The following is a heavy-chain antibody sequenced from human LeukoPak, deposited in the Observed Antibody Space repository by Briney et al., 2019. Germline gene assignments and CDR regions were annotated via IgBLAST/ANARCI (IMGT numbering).Heavy chain of an antibody. CDR3: ARTLYGSGTNWFDP. D-gene: IGHD3-10*01. Sequence: AETLSLTCTVSGGSISSYYWSWMRQPPGKGLEWIGYIYYSGSTNYNPSLKSRVTIPVDTSKNQFSLKLSSVTAADTAVYYCARTLYGSGTNWFDPWGQGTLITVSA. CDR2: IYYSGST. V-gene: IGHV4-59*08. J-gene: IGHJ5*02. CDR1: GGSISSYY.